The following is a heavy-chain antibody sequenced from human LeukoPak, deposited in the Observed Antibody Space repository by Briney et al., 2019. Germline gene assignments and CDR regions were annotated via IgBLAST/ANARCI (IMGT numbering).Heavy chain of an antibody. CDR3: ARARTGRSSWYNY. CDR1: GFTFSDYA. CDR2: MSYDGSKI. D-gene: IGHD6-13*01. Sequence: PGGSLRLSCAASGFTFSDYAMHWVRQAPGKGLEWVAVMSYDGSKIFYTDSVKGRFTISRDNSKNTLYLQMSSLRVEDTALYYCARARTGRSSWYNYWGQGTLVTVSS. J-gene: IGHJ4*02. V-gene: IGHV3-30-3*01.